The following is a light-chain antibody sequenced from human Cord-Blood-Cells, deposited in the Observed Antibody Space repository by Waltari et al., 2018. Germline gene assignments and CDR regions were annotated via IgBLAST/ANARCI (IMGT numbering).Light chain of an antibody. CDR1: QSISSW. Sequence: DIQMTQSPSTLSASVGDRVTITCRASQSISSWLAWYQQKPGKAPKLLIYDASSLESGVPSRFRGSGSGTEFTLTISSLQPDDFATYYCQQYNSSPYTFGQGTKLEIK. J-gene: IGKJ2*01. CDR2: DAS. CDR3: QQYNSSPYT. V-gene: IGKV1-5*01.